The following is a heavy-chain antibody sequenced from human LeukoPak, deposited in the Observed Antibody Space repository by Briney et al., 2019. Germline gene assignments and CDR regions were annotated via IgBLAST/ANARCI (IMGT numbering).Heavy chain of an antibody. CDR2: ISWNSGTI. V-gene: IGHV3-9*01. D-gene: IGHD5-12*01. Sequence: PGGSLRLSCAASGFSFGDYAMHWGRQAPGKGLEWVSGISWNSGTIAYAASVKGRFTISRDNAKNSLYLQMSSLRAEDTALYYCAKAVRTGLYSGYDFWGQGTLVTVSS. J-gene: IGHJ4*02. CDR1: GFSFGDYA. CDR3: AKAVRTGLYSGYDF.